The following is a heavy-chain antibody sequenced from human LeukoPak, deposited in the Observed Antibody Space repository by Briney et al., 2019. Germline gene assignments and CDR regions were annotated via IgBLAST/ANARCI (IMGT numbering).Heavy chain of an antibody. CDR1: GYSFISYA. V-gene: IGHV1-3*03. Sequence: GASVKVSCKASGYSFISYAMHWVRQAPGQRLEWMGWINGGNGNTKYSEEFQGRVTITRDTSASTVYMELSSLRSEDMAVYYCARTRQYSSTWGFDYWGQGTLVTVSS. CDR3: ARTRQYSSTWGFDY. J-gene: IGHJ4*02. D-gene: IGHD6-13*01. CDR2: INGGNGNT.